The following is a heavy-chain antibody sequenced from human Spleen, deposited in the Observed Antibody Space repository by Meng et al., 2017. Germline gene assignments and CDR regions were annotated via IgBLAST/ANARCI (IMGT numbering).Heavy chain of an antibody. CDR1: GFTFSNAW. J-gene: IGHJ4*01. V-gene: IGHV3-15*01. CDR2: MKSNVDGGTV. Sequence: GESLKISCAASGFTFSNAWMTWVRQAPGKGLEWIGRMKSNVDGGTVDYATAVKGRFFISRDDLESTFYLQMNSLKTEDTAVYYCSGHVDYWGHVTLVTVSS. CDR3: SGHVDY.